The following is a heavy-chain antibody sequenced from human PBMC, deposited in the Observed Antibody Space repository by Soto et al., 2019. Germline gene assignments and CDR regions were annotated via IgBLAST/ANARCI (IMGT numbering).Heavy chain of an antibody. V-gene: IGHV3-30*03. CDR1: GFIFSNYG. D-gene: IGHD3-10*02. CDR3: AIVRVADSPLDH. Sequence: QVQLVESGGGVVQPGRSLRLSCAGSGFIFSNYGMHWVRQAPGKGLEWVAFISYDGSDILYEDSVKGRFTISRDNSKSTLFLHMNRPRAEDTAVYFCAIVRVADSPLDHWGQGSLVTVSS. J-gene: IGHJ4*02. CDR2: ISYDGSDI.